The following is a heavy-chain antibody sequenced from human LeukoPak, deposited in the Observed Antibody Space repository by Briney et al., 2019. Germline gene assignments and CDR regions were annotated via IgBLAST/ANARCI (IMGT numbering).Heavy chain of an antibody. CDR1: GFTLSSNY. V-gene: IGHV3-53*01. J-gene: IGHJ3*02. Sequence: GGSLRLSCSASGFTLSSNYMSWVRQAPGKGLQWVSIIYRGGNTYYADFVKGRFIISRDNSKNTLFLQMNSLRAEDTAVYYCTRSRLDASVIWGQGTMVTVSS. CDR2: IYRGGNT. CDR3: TRSRLDASVI.